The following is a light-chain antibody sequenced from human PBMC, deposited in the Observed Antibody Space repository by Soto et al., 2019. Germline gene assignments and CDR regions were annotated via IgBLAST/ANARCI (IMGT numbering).Light chain of an antibody. CDR2: GNN. V-gene: IGLV1-40*01. J-gene: IGLJ1*01. CDR1: SSNIGAGYD. Sequence: QSVLTQPPSVSGAPGQRVTISCTGSSSNIGAGYDVHWYQQLPGTAPKLLIYGNNNRPSGVPDRFSGSKSGSSASLAITGLQAEDEADYYCRSYDSSLTNYVFGAGTKVTVL. CDR3: RSYDSSLTNYV.